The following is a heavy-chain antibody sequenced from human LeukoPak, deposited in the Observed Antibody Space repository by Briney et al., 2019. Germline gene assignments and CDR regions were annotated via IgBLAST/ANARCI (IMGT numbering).Heavy chain of an antibody. Sequence: GGSLRLSCAASGFTFSTYSVNWVRQAPGKGLEWVSSISSSSDYIYYADSVKGRFTISRDNAKNSLFLQMDSLRAEDTAVYYCAREPYSTSSGDYWGQGTLVTVSS. D-gene: IGHD6-6*01. J-gene: IGHJ4*02. CDR3: AREPYSTSSGDY. V-gene: IGHV3-21*01. CDR1: GFTFSTYS. CDR2: ISSSSDYI.